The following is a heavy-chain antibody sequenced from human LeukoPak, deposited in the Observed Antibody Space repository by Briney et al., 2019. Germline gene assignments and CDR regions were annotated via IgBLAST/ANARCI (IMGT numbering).Heavy chain of an antibody. CDR3: ARDQPESYFDY. V-gene: IGHV3-7*03. CDR2: IKQDGSEK. J-gene: IGHJ4*02. Sequence: GGSLRLSCAASGFTFSSYWMSWVRQAPGRGLERVANIKQDGSEKYYVDSVKGRFTISRDNAKNSLYLQMNSLRAEDTAVYYCARDQPESYFDYWGQGTLVTVSS. CDR1: GFTFSSYW.